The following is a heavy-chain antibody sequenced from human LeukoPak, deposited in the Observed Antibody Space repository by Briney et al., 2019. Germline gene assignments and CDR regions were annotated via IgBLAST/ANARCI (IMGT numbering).Heavy chain of an antibody. J-gene: IGHJ4*02. Sequence: PGGSLRLSCAASGFTFSSYWVSWVRQAPGKGLEWVANIKQDGSEKYYVDSVKGRFTISRDNAKNSLYLQMNSLRAEDTAVYYCARDSRGAFDYWGQGTLVTVSS. CDR2: IKQDGSEK. CDR3: ARDSRGAFDY. D-gene: IGHD1-26*01. V-gene: IGHV3-7*01. CDR1: GFTFSSYW.